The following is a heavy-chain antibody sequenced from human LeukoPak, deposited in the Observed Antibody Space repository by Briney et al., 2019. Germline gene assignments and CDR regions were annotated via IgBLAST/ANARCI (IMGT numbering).Heavy chain of an antibody. V-gene: IGHV3-23*01. J-gene: IGHJ1*01. D-gene: IGHD3-16*01. Sequence: GGSLRLSCAASEFSVGSNYMTWVRQAPGKGLEWVSGSSSIGGRTYYADSVKGRFTVTRDNSRNTLHLQMNSLRVEDTGVYYCAKDDAWGRFYHWGQGTLVTVSS. CDR2: SSSIGGRT. CDR3: AKDDAWGRFYH. CDR1: EFSVGSNY.